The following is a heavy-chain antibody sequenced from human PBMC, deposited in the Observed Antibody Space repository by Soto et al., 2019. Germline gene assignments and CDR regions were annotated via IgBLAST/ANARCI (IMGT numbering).Heavy chain of an antibody. J-gene: IGHJ4*02. CDR2: ISYDGSYT. V-gene: IGHV3-30*18. CDR1: GFTFSSYG. Sequence: QVQLVESGGGVVQPGRSLRLSCAASGFTFSSYGMHWVRQAPGKGLEWVAVISYDGSYTYYADSVKGRFTISRDNSKNTLYLQMNSLRAEDTAVYYCAKWSGGFDYWGQGTLVTVSS. CDR3: AKWSGGFDY. D-gene: IGHD3-3*01.